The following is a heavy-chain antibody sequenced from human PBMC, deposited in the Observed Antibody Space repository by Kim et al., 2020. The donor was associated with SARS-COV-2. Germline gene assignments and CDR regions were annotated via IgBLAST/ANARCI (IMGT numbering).Heavy chain of an antibody. CDR3: ARHFSGTSIRFLRLYRFDY. D-gene: IGHD2-2*02. J-gene: IGHJ4*02. Sequence: SETLSLTCTVSGGSISSSGYYWGWIRQPPGKGLEWIGSVYYTGSTYYNPSLKSRVTISVDTSKNQFSLKLSSVTAADTAVYYCARHFSGTSIRFLRLYRFDYWGQGTLVTVSS. V-gene: IGHV4-39*01. CDR2: VYYTGST. CDR1: GGSISSSGYY.